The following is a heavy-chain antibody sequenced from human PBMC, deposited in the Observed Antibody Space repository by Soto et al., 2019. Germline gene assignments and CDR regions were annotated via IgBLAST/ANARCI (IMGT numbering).Heavy chain of an antibody. V-gene: IGHV4-61*05. CDR3: ARLGGYYQAFDQ. CDR2: IYYSGTT. Sequence: SETLSLTCTVSGGSISSNIYYWGWFRQPPGKGLEWIGYIYYSGTTTYSPSLKSRVTIAVDTSKNQFSLKLNSVTAADTAVYYCARLGGYYQAFDQWGQGSRVTVSS. J-gene: IGHJ4*02. CDR1: GGSISSNIYY. D-gene: IGHD3-22*01.